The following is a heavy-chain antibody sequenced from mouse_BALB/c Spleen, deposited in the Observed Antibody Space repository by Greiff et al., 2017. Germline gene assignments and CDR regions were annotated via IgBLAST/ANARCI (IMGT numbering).Heavy chain of an antibody. D-gene: IGHD2-4*01. CDR1: GFTFSSYT. CDR2: ISSGGSYT. CDR3: TRDRGYDYDDY. Sequence: EVKLVESGGGLVKPGGSLKLSCAASGFTFSSYTMSWVRQTPEKRLEWVATISSGGSYTYYPDSVKGRFTISRDNAKNTLYLQMSSLKSEDTAMYYCTRDRGYDYDDYWGQGTTLTVSS. V-gene: IGHV5-6-4*01. J-gene: IGHJ2*01.